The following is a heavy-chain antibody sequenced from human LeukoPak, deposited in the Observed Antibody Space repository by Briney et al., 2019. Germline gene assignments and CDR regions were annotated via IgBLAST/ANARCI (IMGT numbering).Heavy chain of an antibody. Sequence: GGSLRLSCVASGFSFTTHAMGWVRQAPGKGLEWVSHISGSGGSTKYSGSVKGRFTISRDNSKNTLYLQINSLGADDTAVYYCAKDQDPHSYGSGSYAPFDYWGQGTLVTVSS. J-gene: IGHJ4*02. CDR1: GFSFTTHA. D-gene: IGHD3-10*01. CDR3: AKDQDPHSYGSGSYAPFDY. V-gene: IGHV3-23*01. CDR2: ISGSGGST.